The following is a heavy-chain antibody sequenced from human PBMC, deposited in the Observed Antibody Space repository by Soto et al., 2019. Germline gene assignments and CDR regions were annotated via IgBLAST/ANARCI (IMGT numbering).Heavy chain of an antibody. V-gene: IGHV3-23*01. J-gene: IGHJ4*02. CDR2: ITGGGGTT. Sequence: EVKVLESGGGPIQPGGSLRLSCVASGFTFSTYAMTWVRQAPGKGLECVSMITGGGGTTYYSDSVKGRFTISRDNSKNTLYLQMNSLRVEDTAVFYCATLSGNHFSISGNLARDYWGQGTLVTVSS. CDR3: ATLSGNHFSISGNLARDY. CDR1: GFTFSTYA. D-gene: IGHD3-10*01.